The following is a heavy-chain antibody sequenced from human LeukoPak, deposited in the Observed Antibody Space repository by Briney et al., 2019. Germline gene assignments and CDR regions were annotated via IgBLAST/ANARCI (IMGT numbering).Heavy chain of an antibody. CDR1: GFTFSSYS. CDR3: AMSPYDSSGYYFC. J-gene: IGHJ4*02. V-gene: IGHV3-21*01. CDR2: ISSSSSYI. Sequence: GGSLRLSCAASGFTFSSYSMNWVRQAPGKGLEWVSSISSSSSYIYYADSVKGRFTISRDNAKNSLYLQMSSLRAEDTAVYCCAMSPYDSSGYYFCWGQGTLVTVSS. D-gene: IGHD3-22*01.